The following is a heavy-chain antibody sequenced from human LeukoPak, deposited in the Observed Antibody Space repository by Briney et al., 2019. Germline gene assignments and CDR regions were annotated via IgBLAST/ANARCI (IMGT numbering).Heavy chain of an antibody. CDR2: IGTAGDT. V-gene: IGHV3-13*01. CDR1: GFTFSSYD. D-gene: IGHD3-10*01. Sequence: QTGGSLRLSCAASGFTFSSYDMHWVRQATGKGLEWVSAIGTAGDTYYPGSVKGRFTISRENAKNSLYLQMNSLRAGDTAVYYCARSPATFGFGESLWAFDIWGQGTMVTVSS. CDR3: ARSPATFGFGESLWAFDI. J-gene: IGHJ3*02.